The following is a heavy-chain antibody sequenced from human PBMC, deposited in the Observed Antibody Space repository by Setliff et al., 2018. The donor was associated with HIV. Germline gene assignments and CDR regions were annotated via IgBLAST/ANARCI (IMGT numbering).Heavy chain of an antibody. V-gene: IGHV4-31*03. CDR3: ARAHVAARPFDH. CDR1: GDSVSSVGHY. CDR2: IYYSGTT. D-gene: IGHD6-6*01. Sequence: SETLSLTCTVSGDSVSSVGHYWSWIRQHPVKGLEWIGYIYYSGTTYYNPSLKSRLTISIDTSKNQLSLKLSSVTAADTAVYFCARAHVAARPFDHWGQGTLVTVSS. J-gene: IGHJ4*02.